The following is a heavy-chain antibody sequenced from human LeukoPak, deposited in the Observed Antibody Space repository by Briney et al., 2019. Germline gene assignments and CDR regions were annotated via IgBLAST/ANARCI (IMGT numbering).Heavy chain of an antibody. CDR2: IKQDGSEK. CDR1: GFIFNNYW. Sequence: GGSLRLSCAASGFIFNNYWMSWVRQAPGKGLEWVANIKQDGSEKYYVDSVKGRFTISRDNAKNSLYLQMNSLRAEDTAVYYCARGHIVVVPAARSWVGYYYYGMDVWGQGTTVTVSS. D-gene: IGHD2-2*01. V-gene: IGHV3-7*03. CDR3: ARGHIVVVPAARSWVGYYYYGMDV. J-gene: IGHJ6*02.